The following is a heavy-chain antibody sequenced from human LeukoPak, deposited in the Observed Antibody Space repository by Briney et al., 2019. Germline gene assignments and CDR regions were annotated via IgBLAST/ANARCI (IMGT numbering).Heavy chain of an antibody. CDR2: IDTKTGNP. D-gene: IGHD3-22*01. CDR1: GYTFSSCA. Sequence: ASVKVSCKASGYTFSSCATNWVRQAPGQGLEYMGWIDTKTGNPTYAQGFTGRFVFSLDTSVSTAYLQISSLKAEDTAVYYCAIHPSDSSGYFSYWGQGALVTVSS. V-gene: IGHV7-4-1*02. J-gene: IGHJ4*02. CDR3: AIHPSDSSGYFSY.